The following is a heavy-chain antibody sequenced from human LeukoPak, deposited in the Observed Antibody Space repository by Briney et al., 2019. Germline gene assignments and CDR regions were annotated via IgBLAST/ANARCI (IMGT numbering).Heavy chain of an antibody. Sequence: GGSLRLSCTASGFTFGDYAMSWVRQAPGKGLEWVGFIRSKAYGGTTEYAASVKGRFTISRDDSKSIAYLQMNSLKTEDTAVYYCTRGKDVVAPAAIEYYFDYWGQGTLVTVSS. J-gene: IGHJ4*02. CDR2: IRSKAYGGTT. CDR3: TRGKDVVAPAAIEYYFDY. V-gene: IGHV3-49*04. CDR1: GFTFGDYA. D-gene: IGHD2-2*02.